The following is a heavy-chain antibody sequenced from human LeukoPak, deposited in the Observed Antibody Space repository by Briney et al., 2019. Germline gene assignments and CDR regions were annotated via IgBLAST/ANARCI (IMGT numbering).Heavy chain of an antibody. D-gene: IGHD2-8*02. CDR1: GFTFSSYG. J-gene: IGHJ4*02. CDR3: ARALSTGGRIDY. V-gene: IGHV3-33*01. Sequence: GVPLRISCAAAGFTFSSYGLHWVRQAPGPVLEWVAAINYDGSNKYYADSVKGRFTISRDNSKNTLYLQMSSLRVEDTAVYYCARALSTGGRIDYWGQGTLVTVSS. CDR2: INYDGSNK.